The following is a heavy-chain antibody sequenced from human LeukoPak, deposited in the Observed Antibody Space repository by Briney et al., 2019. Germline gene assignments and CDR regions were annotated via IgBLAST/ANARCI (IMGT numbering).Heavy chain of an antibody. CDR2: MNPNSGNT. Sequence: GASVKVSCKASGYTFTSYDINWVRQATGQGLELMGLMNPNSGNTGYAQKFQGKVTMTRNTSISTAYMELSSLRSEDTAVYYCARPNSVLRFLEWPKGGYYYYYMDVWGKGTMVTVSS. CDR3: ARPNSVLRFLEWPKGGYYYYYMDV. D-gene: IGHD3-3*01. CDR1: GYTFTSYD. J-gene: IGHJ6*03. V-gene: IGHV1-8*01.